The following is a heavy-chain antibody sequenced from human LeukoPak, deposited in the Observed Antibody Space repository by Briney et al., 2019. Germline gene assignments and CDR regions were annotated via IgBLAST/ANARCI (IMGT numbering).Heavy chain of an antibody. V-gene: IGHV3-9*01. CDR1: GFTFDDYT. CDR3: AKDPWGP. J-gene: IGHJ5*02. CDR2: LNWNSGII. D-gene: IGHD7-27*01. Sequence: PGRSLRLSCAASGFTFDDYTMHWVRQAPGKGLEWVSGLNWNSGIIAYADPVKGRFTISRDNAKNSLYLQMNSLRAEDTAVYYCAKDPWGPWGQGTLVTVSS.